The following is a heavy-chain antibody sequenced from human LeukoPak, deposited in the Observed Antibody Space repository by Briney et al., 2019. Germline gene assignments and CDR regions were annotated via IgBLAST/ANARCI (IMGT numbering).Heavy chain of an antibody. D-gene: IGHD3-10*01. CDR3: ARDYYGSGSYYKSNNNWFDP. V-gene: IGHV3-30-3*01. CDR2: ISYDGSNK. J-gene: IGHJ5*02. CDR1: GFTFSSYA. Sequence: GGSLRLSCAASGFTFSSYAMHWGRQAPGKGLEWVAVISYDGSNKYYADSVKGRFTISRDNSKNTLYLQMNSLRAEDTAVYYCARDYYGSGSYYKSNNNWFDPWGQGTLVTVSS.